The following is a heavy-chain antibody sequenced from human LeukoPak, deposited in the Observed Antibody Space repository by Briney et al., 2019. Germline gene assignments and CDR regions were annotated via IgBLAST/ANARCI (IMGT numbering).Heavy chain of an antibody. CDR1: GGSISSGDYY. Sequence: PSETLSLTCTVSGGSISSGDYYWSWIRQPPGKGLEWIGYIYYSGSTYYNPSLKSRVTISVDTSKNQFSLKLSSVTAADTAVYYCARAYCGGDCYPSGYFDYWGQGTLVTVSS. D-gene: IGHD2-21*02. CDR3: ARAYCGGDCYPSGYFDY. J-gene: IGHJ4*02. CDR2: IYYSGST. V-gene: IGHV4-30-4*01.